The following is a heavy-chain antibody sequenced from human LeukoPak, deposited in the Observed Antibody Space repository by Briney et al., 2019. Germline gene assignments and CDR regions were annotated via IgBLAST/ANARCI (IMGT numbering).Heavy chain of an antibody. CDR2: ISAYNGNT. CDR1: GYTFTGYY. V-gene: IGHV1-18*04. CDR3: ARAVAGVYYYGMDV. D-gene: IGHD6-19*01. J-gene: IGHJ6*02. Sequence: ASVKVSCKASGYTFTGYYMHWVRQAPGQGLEWMGWISAYNGNTNYAQKLQGRVTMTTDTSTSTAYMELRSLRSDDTAVYFCARAVAGVYYYGMDVWGQGTTVTVSS.